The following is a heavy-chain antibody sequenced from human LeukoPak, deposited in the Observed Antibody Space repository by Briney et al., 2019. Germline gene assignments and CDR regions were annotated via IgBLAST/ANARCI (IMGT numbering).Heavy chain of an antibody. CDR1: GFTFSSHG. CDR3: AKVTYGSGTYGAFDY. J-gene: IGHJ4*02. CDR2: ISGSGDNT. Sequence: GGTLRLSCAASGFTFSSHGMSWVRQAPGKGLEWVSTISGSGDNTYYADSVKGRFTISRDNSKNTLYLQMNSLRAEDTAVYYCAKVTYGSGTYGAFDYWGQGTLVTVSS. V-gene: IGHV3-23*01. D-gene: IGHD3-10*01.